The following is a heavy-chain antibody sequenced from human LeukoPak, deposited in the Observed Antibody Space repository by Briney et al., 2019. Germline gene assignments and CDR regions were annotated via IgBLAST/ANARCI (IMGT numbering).Heavy chain of an antibody. V-gene: IGHV1-69*01. CDR3: ARDRVRGNSNPFFDY. Sequence: ASVKVSCKASGGTFSSYAISWVRQAPGQGLEWMGGIIPIFGTANYAQEFQGRVTITADESTSTAYMELSSLRSEDTAVYYCARDRVRGNSNPFFDYWGQGTLVTVSS. D-gene: IGHD4-11*01. CDR2: IIPIFGTA. J-gene: IGHJ4*02. CDR1: GGTFSSYA.